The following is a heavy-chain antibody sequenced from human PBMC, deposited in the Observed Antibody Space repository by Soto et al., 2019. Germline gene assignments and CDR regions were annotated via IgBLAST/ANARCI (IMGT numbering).Heavy chain of an antibody. V-gene: IGHV4-59*01. CDR3: ARRYGSAFDF. J-gene: IGHJ3*01. Sequence: SEKLSLTYTVSGRYIRSDYWSWIRQPPGKGLEWIGYIYYSGSTNYNPSLKSRVTISVDTSKNQFSLKLSSVTAADTAVYYCARRYGSAFDFWGQGTMVS. D-gene: IGHD3-10*01. CDR1: GRYIRSDY. CDR2: IYYSGST.